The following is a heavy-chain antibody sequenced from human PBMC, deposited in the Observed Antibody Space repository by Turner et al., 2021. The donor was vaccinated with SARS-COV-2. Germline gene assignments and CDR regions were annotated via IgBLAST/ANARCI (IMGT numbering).Heavy chain of an antibody. Sequence: QVQLVQSGAEVKTPGASVKVSCKASGYTFTGYYRHWVRQAPGQGLEWMGWINPNSGGTNDAQKFQGRVTMTRDMSISTAYMELSRLRSDDTAVYYCARSIVVVPAAISYWGQGTLVTVSS. D-gene: IGHD2-2*02. J-gene: IGHJ4*02. CDR1: GYTFTGYY. V-gene: IGHV1-2*02. CDR2: INPNSGGT. CDR3: ARSIVVVPAAISY.